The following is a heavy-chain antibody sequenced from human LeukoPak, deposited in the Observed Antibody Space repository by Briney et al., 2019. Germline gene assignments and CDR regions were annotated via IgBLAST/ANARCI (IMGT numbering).Heavy chain of an antibody. CDR2: INQDGSEK. D-gene: IGHD3-22*01. Sequence: QPGGSLRLSCAVSGFTFSSYWMNWVRQAPGKGLEWVANINQDGSEKYYVDSVKGRFTISRDNAKNSLYLQMNSLRAEDTDMYYCARLTGDTSSYRPCNYWGQGTLVTVSS. CDR1: GFTFSSYW. V-gene: IGHV3-7*01. CDR3: ARLTGDTSSYRPCNY. J-gene: IGHJ4*02.